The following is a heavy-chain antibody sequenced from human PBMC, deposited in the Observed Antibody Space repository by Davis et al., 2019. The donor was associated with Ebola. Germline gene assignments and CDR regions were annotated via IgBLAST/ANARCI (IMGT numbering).Heavy chain of an antibody. Sequence: KVSCKGSGYSFTDFWIGWVRQMPGKGLEWMGIIYPGDSDIRYSLSFQGQVTISADKSISTAYLQWSSLKASDTAVYYCARHRNPGSTIFGVVITSYYYYGMDVWGQRTTVTVSS. D-gene: IGHD3-3*01. CDR1: GYSFTDFW. V-gene: IGHV5-51*01. CDR2: IYPGDSDI. J-gene: IGHJ6*02. CDR3: ARHRNPGSTIFGVVITSYYYYGMDV.